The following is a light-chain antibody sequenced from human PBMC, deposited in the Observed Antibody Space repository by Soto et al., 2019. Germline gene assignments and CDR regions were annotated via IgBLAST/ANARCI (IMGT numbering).Light chain of an antibody. CDR1: QSVSSN. V-gene: IGKV3-15*01. CDR3: QQLNSYPLT. CDR2: GAS. Sequence: EIVMTQSPATLSVSPGERATLSCRASQSVSSNLAWYQQKPGQAPRLLIYGASSRATGIPVRFSGSGSGTEFTLTISSLQSEDFATYYCQQLNSYPLTFGGGTKVDIK. J-gene: IGKJ4*01.